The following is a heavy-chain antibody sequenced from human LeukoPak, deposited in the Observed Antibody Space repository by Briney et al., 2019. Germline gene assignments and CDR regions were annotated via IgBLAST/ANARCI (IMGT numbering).Heavy chain of an antibody. J-gene: IGHJ6*02. CDR1: GFTLSSYW. D-gene: IGHD6-6*01. CDR3: VRDLPAARPRPGYFYGMDV. Sequence: PGGSLRLSCAASGFTLSSYWMTWVRQAPGKGLEWVANINQDGSDKNYVDFVRGRFTISRDKAKNSLYLQMTNLRAEDTAVFYCVRDLPAARPRPGYFYGMDVWGQGTTVVVSS. V-gene: IGHV3-7*01. CDR2: INQDGSDK.